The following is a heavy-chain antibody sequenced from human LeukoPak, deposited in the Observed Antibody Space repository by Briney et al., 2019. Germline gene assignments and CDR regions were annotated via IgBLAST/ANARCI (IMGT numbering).Heavy chain of an antibody. D-gene: IGHD5-24*01. Sequence: SQTLSLTCAISGHIVSSNCATWNSIRQSPSRGLEWLGRTYYRSKWYNDYAVSGKSRITINPDTSKNQFSLQLNSVTPEETAVYYCARRADDYNLPDYWCQGTLVTVSS. J-gene: IGHJ4*02. CDR3: ARRADDYNLPDY. CDR1: GHIVSSNCAT. V-gene: IGHV6-1*01. CDR2: TYYRSKWYN.